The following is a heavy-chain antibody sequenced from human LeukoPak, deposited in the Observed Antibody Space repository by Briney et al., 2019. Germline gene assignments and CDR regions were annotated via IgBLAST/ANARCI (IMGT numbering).Heavy chain of an antibody. V-gene: IGHV3-30*03. J-gene: IGHJ4*02. CDR2: ISYDGSNK. D-gene: IGHD6-19*01. CDR1: GFTFSSYG. Sequence: GGSLRLSCAASGFTFSSYGMHWVRQAPGKGLEWVAVISYDGSNKYYADSVKGRFTISRDNAKNSLYLQMNSLRAEDTAVYYCARRVYNSGWYIDYWGQGTLVTVSS. CDR3: ARRVYNSGWYIDY.